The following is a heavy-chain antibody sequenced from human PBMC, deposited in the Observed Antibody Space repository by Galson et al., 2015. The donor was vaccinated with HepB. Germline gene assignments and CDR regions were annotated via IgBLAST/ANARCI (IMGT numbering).Heavy chain of an antibody. Sequence: SLRLSCAASGFTFSSYAMHWVRQAPGKGLEYVSAISSNGGSTYYADSVKGRFTISRDNSKNTLYLQMSSLRAEDTAVYYCVKGDCSSTSCSIFDYWGREPWSPSPQ. CDR2: ISSNGGST. V-gene: IGHV3-64D*06. D-gene: IGHD2-2*01. CDR3: VKGDCSSTSCSIFDY. J-gene: IGHJ4*02. CDR1: GFTFSSYA.